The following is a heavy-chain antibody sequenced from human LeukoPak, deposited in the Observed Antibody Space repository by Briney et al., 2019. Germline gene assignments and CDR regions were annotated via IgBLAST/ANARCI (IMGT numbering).Heavy chain of an antibody. CDR2: IKQDGSEK. CDR1: GFTFSSYW. CDR3: ARVMGSGGNWSGAHPVGY. Sequence: GGSLRLSCAASGFTFSSYWMSWVRQAPGKGLEWVANIKQDGSEKYYVDSVKGRFTISRDNAKNSLYLQMNSLRAEDTAVYYCARVMGSGGNWSGAHPVGYWGQETRVTVSS. J-gene: IGHJ4*02. D-gene: IGHD6-19*01. V-gene: IGHV3-7*01.